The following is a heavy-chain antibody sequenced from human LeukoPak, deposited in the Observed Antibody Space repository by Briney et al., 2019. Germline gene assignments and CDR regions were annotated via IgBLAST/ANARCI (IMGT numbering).Heavy chain of an antibody. CDR3: AREGRRITMVRGVNYFDY. D-gene: IGHD3-10*01. CDR2: IIPIFGTA. Sequence: GASVKVSCKASGGTFSGYAISWVRQAPGQGLEWMGRIIPIFGTANYAQKFQGRVTITTDESTSTAYMELSSLRSEDTAVYYCAREGRRITMVRGVNYFDYWGQGTLVTVSS. J-gene: IGHJ4*02. CDR1: GGTFSGYA. V-gene: IGHV1-69*05.